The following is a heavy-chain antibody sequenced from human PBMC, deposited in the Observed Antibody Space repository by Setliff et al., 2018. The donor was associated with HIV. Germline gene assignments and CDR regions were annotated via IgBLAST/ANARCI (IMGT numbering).Heavy chain of an antibody. CDR3: ARHGLRFLACFDY. D-gene: IGHD3-3*01. CDR2: IFYSGTT. Sequence: TLSLTCTVSGDSLSSSSYYWGWIRQPPGKGLEWIGSIFYSGTTYYNPSLESRVTISVDTSKNQFSLKLSSATATDTAVYYCARHGLRFLACFDYWGQGALVTVSS. CDR1: GDSLSSSSYY. J-gene: IGHJ4*02. V-gene: IGHV4-39*01.